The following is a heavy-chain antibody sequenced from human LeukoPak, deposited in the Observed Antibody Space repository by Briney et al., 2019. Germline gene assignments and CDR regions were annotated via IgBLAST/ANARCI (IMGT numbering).Heavy chain of an antibody. D-gene: IGHD1-26*01. J-gene: IGHJ4*02. V-gene: IGHV1-18*01. CDR2: ISAYNGNT. CDR3: ARDSGSYPIDY. Sequence: ASVKVSCKTIGGRFKSYGFSWVRQAPGQGLEWMGWISAYNGNTNYAQELQGRVTMTTDTSTSTAYMELRSLRSDDTAVYYCARDSGSYPIDYWGQGTLVTVSS. CDR1: GGRFKSYG.